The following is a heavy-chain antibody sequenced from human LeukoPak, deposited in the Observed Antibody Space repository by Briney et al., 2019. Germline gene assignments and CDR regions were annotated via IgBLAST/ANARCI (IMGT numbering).Heavy chain of an antibody. CDR3: ARTTSMNYVGDAFHI. CDR2: INSDGSGT. J-gene: IGHJ3*02. V-gene: IGHV3-74*01. CDR1: GLTFSSYW. D-gene: IGHD1-7*01. Sequence: PGGSLRLSCAASGLTFSSYWFHWVRQAPGKGLVWVSRINSDGSGTTYADSVKGRFTISRDNAKSTLFLQMNSLRAEDTALYYCARTTSMNYVGDAFHIWGQGTMVTVSS.